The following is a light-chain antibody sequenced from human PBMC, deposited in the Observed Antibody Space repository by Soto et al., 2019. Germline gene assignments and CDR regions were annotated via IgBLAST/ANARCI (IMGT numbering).Light chain of an antibody. J-gene: IGKJ1*01. Sequence: DIQMTQSPSTLPASVGDRVTITCRASQSISNWLAWYQQKPGTAPKVLIYHASNLQSGVPSRFSGSGSGTDFTLTIRSLKTADFATYYCQKYNSYAFGQGTKVDIK. CDR3: QKYNSYA. CDR1: QSISNW. CDR2: HAS. V-gene: IGKV1-5*01.